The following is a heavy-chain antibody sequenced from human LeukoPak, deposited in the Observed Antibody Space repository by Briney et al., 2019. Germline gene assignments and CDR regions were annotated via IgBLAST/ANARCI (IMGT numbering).Heavy chain of an antibody. CDR2: FSYDGSSK. Sequence: GSLRLSCAASGFTFSSYAMHWARQAPGKGLEWVTLFSYDGSSKYYAGSVRGRFTISRDNSKNTLYLQMNSLRADDSAVYYCARGKGSESGYDYFLDYWGQGTLVTVSS. CDR3: ARGKGSESGYDYFLDY. D-gene: IGHD5-12*01. V-gene: IGHV3-30-3*01. J-gene: IGHJ4*02. CDR1: GFTFSSYA.